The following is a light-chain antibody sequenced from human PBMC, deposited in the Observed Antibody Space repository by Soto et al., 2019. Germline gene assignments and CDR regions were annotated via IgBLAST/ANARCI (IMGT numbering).Light chain of an antibody. CDR3: YSAADNSHYV. V-gene: IGLV3-27*01. Sequence: SYELTQPSSVSVSPGQTARITCSGDLLAKKYVRWFQQKPGQAPVLVIYKDSERPSGIPEPFSGSSSGTTVTLTISGAQVEDEDDYYCYSAADNSHYVFGTGTKVTVL. CDR1: LLAKKY. J-gene: IGLJ1*01. CDR2: KDS.